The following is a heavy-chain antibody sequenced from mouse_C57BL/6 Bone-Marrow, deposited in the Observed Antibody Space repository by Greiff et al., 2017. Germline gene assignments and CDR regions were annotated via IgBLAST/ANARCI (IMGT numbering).Heavy chain of an antibody. CDR1: GFTFSDFY. CDR3: ARDYYGLDY. Sequence: EVQGVESGGGLVQSGRSLRLSCATSGFTFSDFYMEWVRQAPGKGLEWIAASRNKANDYTTEYSASVKGRFIVSRDTSQSILYLQMNALRAEDTAIYYCARDYYGLDYWGQGTTLTVSS. V-gene: IGHV7-1*01. J-gene: IGHJ2*01. D-gene: IGHD1-1*01. CDR2: SRNKANDYTT.